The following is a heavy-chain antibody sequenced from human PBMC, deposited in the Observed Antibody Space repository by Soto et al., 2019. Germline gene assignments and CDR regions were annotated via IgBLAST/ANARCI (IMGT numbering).Heavy chain of an antibody. D-gene: IGHD6-13*01. CDR3: ARDRAVAAALRFYGMDV. Sequence: QVQLVQSGAEVKKPGSSVKVSCKASGGTFSSYAISWVRQAPGQGLEWMGGIIPIFGTANYAQKFQGRVTITADESTSTAYMELSSLRSEDTAVYYCARDRAVAAALRFYGMDVWGQGTTVTASS. CDR1: GGTFSSYA. CDR2: IIPIFGTA. V-gene: IGHV1-69*01. J-gene: IGHJ6*02.